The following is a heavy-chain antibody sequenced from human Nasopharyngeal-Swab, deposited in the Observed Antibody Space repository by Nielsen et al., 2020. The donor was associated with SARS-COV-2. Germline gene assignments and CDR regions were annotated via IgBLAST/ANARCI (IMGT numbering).Heavy chain of an antibody. CDR3: ATGGPITGTINWFDP. J-gene: IGHJ5*02. CDR2: FDPEDGET. Sequence: VRQAPGQGLEWMGGFDPEDGETIYAQKFQGRVTMTEDTSTDTAYMELSSLRSEDTAVYYCATGGPITGTINWFDPWGQGTLVTVSS. V-gene: IGHV1-24*01. D-gene: IGHD1-7*01.